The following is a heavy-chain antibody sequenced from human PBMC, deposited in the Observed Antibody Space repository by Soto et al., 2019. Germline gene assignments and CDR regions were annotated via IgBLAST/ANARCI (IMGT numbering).Heavy chain of an antibody. Sequence: QVPLVQSGAEVKKPGASVKVSCKASGYTFTSSDINWVRQATGQGREWMGWMNPNSANTGSAQTWQGRVDKTKNTSICTADMVLSILRSEDTAVFSCAREGVMGMEFRSQGTTVTVAS. V-gene: IGHV1-8*01. CDR2: MNPNSANT. J-gene: IGHJ6*02. CDR3: AREGVMGMEF. CDR1: GYTFTSSD. D-gene: IGHD3-16*01.